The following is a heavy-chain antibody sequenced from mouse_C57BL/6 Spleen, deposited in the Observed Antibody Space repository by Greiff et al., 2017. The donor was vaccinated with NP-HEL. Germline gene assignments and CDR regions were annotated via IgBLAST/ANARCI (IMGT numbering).Heavy chain of an antibody. CDR3: ARIYDVYYRAYAMDY. J-gene: IGHJ4*01. D-gene: IGHD2-3*01. CDR1: GFSLTSYG. V-gene: IGHV2-2*01. CDR2: IWSGGSK. Sequence: VKLQESGPGLVQPSQSLSITCTVSGFSLTSYGVHWVRQSPGKGLEWLGVIWSGGSKDYNAAFISRLSISKDNSKSQVFFKMNSLQADDTAIYYCARIYDVYYRAYAMDYWGQGTSVTVSS.